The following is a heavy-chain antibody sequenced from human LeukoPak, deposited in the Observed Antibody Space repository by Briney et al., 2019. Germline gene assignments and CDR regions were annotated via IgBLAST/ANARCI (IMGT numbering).Heavy chain of an antibody. D-gene: IGHD1-26*01. CDR3: ARGGIGGAPKSGWFDP. CDR1: GYSFTSYW. Sequence: GESLKISCKGSGYSFTSYWIAWVRQMPGKGLEWMGIIYPGDSDTRYSPSFQGQVTISADKSIGTAYLQWSSLKASDTAMYYCARGGIGGAPKSGWFDPWGQGTLVTVSS. V-gene: IGHV5-51*01. CDR2: IYPGDSDT. J-gene: IGHJ5*02.